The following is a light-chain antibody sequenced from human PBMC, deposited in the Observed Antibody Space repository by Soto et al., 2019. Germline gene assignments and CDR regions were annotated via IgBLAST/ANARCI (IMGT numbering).Light chain of an antibody. Sequence: QSALTQPASVSGSPGQSITISCTGTSSDVGGYNYVSWYQHHPGEAPKVMIYDVSNRPSCVSNRVSGSKSGNTPSLTISGLQPEDEADYYSSSYTTSNTRQIVFGTGTQVTVL. CDR3: SSYTTSNTRQIV. CDR2: DVS. V-gene: IGLV2-14*03. CDR1: SSDVGGYNY. J-gene: IGLJ1*01.